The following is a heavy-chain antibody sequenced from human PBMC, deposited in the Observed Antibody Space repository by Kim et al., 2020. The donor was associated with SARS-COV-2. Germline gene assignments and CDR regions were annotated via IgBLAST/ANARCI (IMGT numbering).Heavy chain of an antibody. CDR2: ISSSSSYI. J-gene: IGHJ4*02. CDR1: GFTFSSYS. CDR3: AGGGYSNYEDY. D-gene: IGHD4-4*01. V-gene: IGHV3-21*01. Sequence: GGSLRLSCAASGFTFSSYSMNWVRQAPGKGLEWVSSISSSSSYIYYADSVKGRFTISRDNAKNSLYLQMNSLRAEDTAVYYCAGGGYSNYEDYWGQGTLVTVSS.